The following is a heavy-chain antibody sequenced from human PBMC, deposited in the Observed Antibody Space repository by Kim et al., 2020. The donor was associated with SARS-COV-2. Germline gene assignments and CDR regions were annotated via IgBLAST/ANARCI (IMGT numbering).Heavy chain of an antibody. CDR1: GGSISSYY. D-gene: IGHD3-3*01. Sequence: SETLSLTCTVSGGSISSYYWSWIRQPPGKGLEWIGYIYYSGSTNYNPSLKSRVTISVDTSKNQFSLKLSSVTAADTAVYYCARTWSGYYTVDYWGQGTLVTVSS. CDR3: ARTWSGYYTVDY. CDR2: IYYSGST. J-gene: IGHJ4*02. V-gene: IGHV4-59*01.